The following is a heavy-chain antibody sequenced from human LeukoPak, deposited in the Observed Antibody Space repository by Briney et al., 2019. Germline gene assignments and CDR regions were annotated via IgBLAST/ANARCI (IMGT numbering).Heavy chain of an antibody. CDR3: VSFYETY. Sequence: GGSLGLSCAASGNYWMHWVRQVPGKGLVWVSHINSDGSWTSYADSVKGRFTISKDNAKNTVYLQMNSLRAEDTAVYYCVSFYETYWGRGTLVTVSS. D-gene: IGHD2/OR15-2a*01. CDR2: INSDGSWT. V-gene: IGHV3-74*01. J-gene: IGHJ4*02. CDR1: GNYW.